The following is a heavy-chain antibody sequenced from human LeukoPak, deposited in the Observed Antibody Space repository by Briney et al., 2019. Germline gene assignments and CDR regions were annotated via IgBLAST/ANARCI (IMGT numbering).Heavy chain of an antibody. CDR3: AKEVLDYEIPYWYFDL. CDR1: GFTFSTYT. V-gene: IGHV3-23*01. J-gene: IGHJ2*01. CDR2: MSGDEDYT. D-gene: IGHD4-17*01. Sequence: GGSLRLSCAASGFTFSTYTMSWVRQAPGKGLEWVSAMSGDEDYTYYADSVKGRFTVSRDNSKNTLYLQMNSLRAEDTAVYHCAKEVLDYEIPYWYFDLWGRGTLVTVSS.